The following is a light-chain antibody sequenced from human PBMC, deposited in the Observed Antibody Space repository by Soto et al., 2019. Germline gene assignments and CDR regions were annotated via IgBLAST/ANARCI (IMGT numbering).Light chain of an antibody. V-gene: IGKV3-15*01. CDR3: QQYNNWPPT. Sequence: ETVMTQSPATLSVPPGERATLSCRASQSARISLGWYQQKPGQAPRLLIYDVSTRATGVPARFSGSGSGTEFTLTISSPQSEDFAVYYCQQYNNWPPTFGQGTRLEIK. CDR1: QSARIS. J-gene: IGKJ5*01. CDR2: DVS.